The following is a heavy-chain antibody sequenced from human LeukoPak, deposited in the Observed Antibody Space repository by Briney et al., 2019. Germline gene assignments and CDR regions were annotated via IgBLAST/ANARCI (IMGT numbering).Heavy chain of an antibody. J-gene: IGHJ3*02. Sequence: GGSLRLSCAASGFTLSSYGMSWVRQAPGKGLEWVSAISGSGGSTYYADSVKGRFTISRDNSKNTLYLQMNSLRAEDTAVYYCAKDSSSWFGTHDAFDIWGQGTMVTVSS. CDR3: AKDSSSWFGTHDAFDI. D-gene: IGHD6-13*01. CDR2: ISGSGGST. V-gene: IGHV3-23*01. CDR1: GFTLSSYG.